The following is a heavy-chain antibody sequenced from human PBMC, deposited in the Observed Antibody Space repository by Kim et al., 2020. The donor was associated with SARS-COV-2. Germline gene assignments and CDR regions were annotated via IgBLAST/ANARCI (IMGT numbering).Heavy chain of an antibody. D-gene: IGHD6-13*01. CDR2: TYYRSKWYN. CDR3: ARGPNSSSWYTYYYGMDV. V-gene: IGHV6-1*01. J-gene: IGHJ6*02. Sequence: SQTLSLTCVISGDSVSSNSAAWNWIRQSPSRGLEWLGRTYYRSKWYNDYAVSVKSRITINPDTSKNQFSLQLNSVTPEDTAVYYCARGPNSSSWYTYYYGMDVWGQGTTVTVSS. CDR1: GDSVSSNSAA.